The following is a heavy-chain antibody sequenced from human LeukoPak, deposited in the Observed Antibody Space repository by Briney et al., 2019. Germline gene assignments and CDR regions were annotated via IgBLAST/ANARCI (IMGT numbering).Heavy chain of an antibody. CDR3: ARGILRGMDV. V-gene: IGHV3-30-3*01. J-gene: IGHJ6*02. CDR2: MSHDTTNK. Sequence: PGGSLRLSCAASGFTFSDYYMSWVRQAPGKGLEWVAAMSHDTTNKYYADSVKGRFTISRDNSNNTVFLLMNSLRAEDAAVYFCARGILRGMDVWGRGTPVIVSS. CDR1: GFTFSDYY. D-gene: IGHD2-8*01.